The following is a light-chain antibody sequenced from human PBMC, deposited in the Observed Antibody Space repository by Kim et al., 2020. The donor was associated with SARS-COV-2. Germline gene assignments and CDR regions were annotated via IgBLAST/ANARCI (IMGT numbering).Light chain of an antibody. CDR2: DDY. CDR1: RSNMGSNP. CDR3: GTWDTSLSVVL. J-gene: IGLJ2*01. V-gene: IGLV1-51*01. Sequence: GQKVTISCSGGRSNMGSNPVAWYQQLPGTAPKLLIYDDYERPSGIPDRFSGSKSGTSATLGITGLQTGDEADYYCGTWDTSLSVVLFGGGTQLTVL.